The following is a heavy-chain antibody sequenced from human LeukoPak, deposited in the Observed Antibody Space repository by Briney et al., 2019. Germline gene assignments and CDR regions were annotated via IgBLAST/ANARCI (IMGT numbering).Heavy chain of an antibody. V-gene: IGHV3-30*04. D-gene: IGHD3-10*01. Sequence: GRSLRLSCAASGFSFSDYALHWVRQAPGKGLEWVAVISYGGTKEYYADSVKGRFTISKDNSKNTLYLQMNSLRHEDTAVYYCARGRSRGVRFDYWGQGTLVTVSS. CDR3: ARGRSRGVRFDY. CDR1: GFSFSDYA. CDR2: ISYGGTKE. J-gene: IGHJ4*02.